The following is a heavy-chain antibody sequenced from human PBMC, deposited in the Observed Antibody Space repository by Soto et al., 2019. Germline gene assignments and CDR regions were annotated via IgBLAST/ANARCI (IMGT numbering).Heavy chain of an antibody. CDR2: ISSSGSTI. J-gene: IGHJ6*03. Sequence: QVQLVESGGGLVKPGGSLRLSCAASGFTFSDYYMSWIRQAPRKGLEWVSYISSSGSTIYYAYSVKGRFTISRDNAKNSLYLQMNSLRDEDTAVYYCAREGGYGYYYYYYMDVWGKGPTVTVSS. D-gene: IGHD5-12*01. CDR3: AREGGYGYYYYYYMDV. CDR1: GFTFSDYY. V-gene: IGHV3-11*01.